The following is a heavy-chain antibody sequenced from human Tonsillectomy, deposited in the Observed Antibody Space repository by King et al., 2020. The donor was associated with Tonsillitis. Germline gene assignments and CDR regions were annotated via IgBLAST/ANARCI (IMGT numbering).Heavy chain of an antibody. D-gene: IGHD3-22*01. CDR1: GFTFSSNA. V-gene: IGHV3-23*04. CDR2: ISGSGGST. CDR3: AKAVKYYLDSSEYYFDY. J-gene: IGHJ4*02. Sequence: VQLVESGGGLAQPGGSLRLSCAASGFTFSSNAMSWVRQAPGKGLEWVSGISGSGGSTNYADSVKGRFTNSRDNSKNTLYLQINSLRAEDTAVYYCAKAVKYYLDSSEYYFDYWGQGSLVTVSS.